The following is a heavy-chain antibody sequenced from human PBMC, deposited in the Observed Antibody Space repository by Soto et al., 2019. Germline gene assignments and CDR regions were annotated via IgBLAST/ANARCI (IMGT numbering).Heavy chain of an antibody. CDR1: GYTFTNNG. Sequence: ASVKVSCKASGYTFTNNGISWVRQAPGQGLEWMGWISAYNGNTNYAQKLQGRVTMTTDTSTSTAYMELRSLRSDDTAVYYCARYAYSKYIFDSWGQGTLVTVSS. V-gene: IGHV1-18*01. D-gene: IGHD4-4*01. J-gene: IGHJ5*01. CDR3: ARYAYSKYIFDS. CDR2: ISAYNGNT.